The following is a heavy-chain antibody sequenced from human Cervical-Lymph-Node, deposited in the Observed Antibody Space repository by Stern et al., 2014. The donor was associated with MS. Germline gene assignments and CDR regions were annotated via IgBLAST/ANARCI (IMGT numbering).Heavy chain of an antibody. V-gene: IGHV3-33*01. Sequence: VQLVESGGGVVQPGRSLRLSCAASGFTFSSYGMHWVSQAPGKGLEWEAVIWDDGSNKYYADSLKGRFTISRDNSKNTLYLQMNSLRAEDTAVYYCARDIAAAGTAYWDYWGQGTLVTVSS. D-gene: IGHD6-13*01. CDR2: IWDDGSNK. J-gene: IGHJ4*02. CDR1: GFTFSSYG. CDR3: ARDIAAAGTAYWDY.